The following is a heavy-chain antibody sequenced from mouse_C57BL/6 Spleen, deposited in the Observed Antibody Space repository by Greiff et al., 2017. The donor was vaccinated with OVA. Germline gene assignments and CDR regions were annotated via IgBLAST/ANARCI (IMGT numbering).Heavy chain of an antibody. CDR3: TRFDYDAFDY. Sequence: EVKVEESGEGLVKPGGSLKLSCAASGFTFSSYAMSWVRQTPEKRLEWVAYISSGGDYIYYADTVKGRFTISRDNARNTLYLQMSSLKSEDTAMYYCTRFDYDAFDYWGQGTTLTVSS. CDR2: ISSGGDYI. CDR1: GFTFSSYA. V-gene: IGHV5-9-1*02. J-gene: IGHJ2*01. D-gene: IGHD2-4*01.